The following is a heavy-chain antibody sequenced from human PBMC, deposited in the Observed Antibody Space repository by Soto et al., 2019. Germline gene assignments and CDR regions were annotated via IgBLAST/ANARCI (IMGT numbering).Heavy chain of an antibody. CDR3: ATVHNTSRSFDY. Sequence: GGSLRLSCAASGFTFSIYAMTWVRQAPGKGLEWVSTTGGSGRTTYYADSVKGRFTVSRDNSKNTLDLQMSSLRAEDTAVYYCATVHNTSRSFDYWGQGTLVTVSS. CDR2: TGGSGRTT. J-gene: IGHJ4*02. V-gene: IGHV3-23*01. D-gene: IGHD1-20*01. CDR1: GFTFSIYA.